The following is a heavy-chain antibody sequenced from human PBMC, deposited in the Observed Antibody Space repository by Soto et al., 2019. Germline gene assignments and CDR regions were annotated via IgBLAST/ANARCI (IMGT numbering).Heavy chain of an antibody. D-gene: IGHD4-17*01. CDR3: AGTTADKMIDY. Sequence: QLQLQESGPGLVKPSETLSLTCTVSGGSISSSSYYWGWIRQPPGKGLEWIGSIYYSGSTYYNPSPKSRGNISLDTAQKQFPLKPGPVTAADTAGDFWAGTTADKMIDYWGQGTLVTVSS. CDR2: IYYSGST. CDR1: GGSISSSSYY. J-gene: IGHJ4*02. V-gene: IGHV4-39*01.